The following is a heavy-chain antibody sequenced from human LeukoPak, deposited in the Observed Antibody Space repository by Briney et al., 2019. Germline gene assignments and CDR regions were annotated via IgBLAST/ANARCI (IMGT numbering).Heavy chain of an antibody. Sequence: PSETLSLTCAVYGGSFSGYYWSWIRQPPGKGLEWIGEINHSGSTNYNPSLKSRVTISVDTSKNQFSLKLSSVTAADTAVYYCASDRRSVAGGFDYWGQGTLVTVSS. CDR1: GGSFSGYY. CDR3: ASDRRSVAGGFDY. J-gene: IGHJ4*02. D-gene: IGHD6-19*01. V-gene: IGHV4-34*01. CDR2: INHSGST.